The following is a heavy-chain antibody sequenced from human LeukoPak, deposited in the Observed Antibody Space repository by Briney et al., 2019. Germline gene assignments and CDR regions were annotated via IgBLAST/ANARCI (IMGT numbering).Heavy chain of an antibody. D-gene: IGHD3-22*01. Sequence: GGSLRLSCAASGFTFSSYEMNWVRQAPGKGLEWVSYISSSGSTIYYADSVKGRFTISRDNPRNMLYMEMNSLRAEDTAVYYCSVMHRYYDGSGYWVQWGQGTLVTVSS. J-gene: IGHJ4*02. V-gene: IGHV3-48*03. CDR1: GFTFSSYE. CDR2: ISSSGSTI. CDR3: SVMHRYYDGSGYWVQ.